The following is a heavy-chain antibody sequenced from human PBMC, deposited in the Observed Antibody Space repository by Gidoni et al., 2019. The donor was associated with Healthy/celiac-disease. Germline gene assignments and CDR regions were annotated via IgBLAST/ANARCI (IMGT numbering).Heavy chain of an antibody. J-gene: IGHJ4*02. CDR1: GGTFSSYD. CDR2: IIPIFGTA. D-gene: IGHD3-22*01. Sequence: QVQLVQSGAAVKKPGSSVKVSCKASGGTFSSYDISWVRQAPGQGLEWMGGIIPIFGTANYAQKFQGRVTITADESTSTAYMELSSLRSEDTAVYYCAREQYYYDSSGYYLGGNDYWGQGTLVTVSS. V-gene: IGHV1-69*01. CDR3: AREQYYYDSSGYYLGGNDY.